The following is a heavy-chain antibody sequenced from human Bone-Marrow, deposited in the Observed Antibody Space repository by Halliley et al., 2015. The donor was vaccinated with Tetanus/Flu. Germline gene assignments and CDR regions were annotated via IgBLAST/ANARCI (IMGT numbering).Heavy chain of an antibody. J-gene: IGHJ6*02. CDR2: IKPSSGST. Sequence: QLVQSGAEVKKPGASVKVSCEASGYTLTSLYLHWVRQAPGQGLEWIGTIKPSSGSTSYAQKFQGRVTMSRDTSTSTVYMELSSLRSEDTAVYFCATQQITMIVVRTNYPYGMDVWGQGTTVTVSS. CDR3: ATQQITMIVVRTNYPYGMDV. D-gene: IGHD3-22*01. V-gene: IGHV1-46*01. CDR1: GYTLTSLY.